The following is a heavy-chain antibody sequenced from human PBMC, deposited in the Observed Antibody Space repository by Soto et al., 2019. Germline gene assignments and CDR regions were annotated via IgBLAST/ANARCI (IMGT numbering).Heavy chain of an antibody. CDR3: AREDTNYAYRYYYGLDV. V-gene: IGHV3-48*01. CDR2: ISSSGRTI. CDR1: KFTFSSYS. J-gene: IGHJ6*02. D-gene: IGHD4-4*01. Sequence: GGSLRLSCAASKFTFSSYSMHWVRQAPGKGLEWLSYISSSGRTIYYADSVKGRFTISRDNAKSSLYLQMNSLRVEDTAVYFCAREDTNYAYRYYYGLDVWGQGTRVTVSS.